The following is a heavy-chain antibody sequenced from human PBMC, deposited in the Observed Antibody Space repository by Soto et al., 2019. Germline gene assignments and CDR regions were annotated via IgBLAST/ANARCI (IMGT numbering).Heavy chain of an antibody. D-gene: IGHD3-10*02. CDR2: INPSGGST. Sequence: ASVKVSCKASGYTFTSYYMHWVRQAPGQGLEWMGIINPSGGSTSYAQKFQGRVTMTRDTSTSTVYMELSSLRSEDTAVYYCARDMSITGRKARTDYYYYYGMDVWG. CDR1: GYTFTSYY. CDR3: ARDMSITGRKARTDYYYYYGMDV. V-gene: IGHV1-46*01. J-gene: IGHJ6*02.